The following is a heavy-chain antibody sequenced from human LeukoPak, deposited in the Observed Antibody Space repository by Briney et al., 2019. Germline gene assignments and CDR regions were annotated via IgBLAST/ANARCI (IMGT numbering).Heavy chain of an antibody. Sequence: KPSETLSLTCTVSGDSIRSYYWSWIRQPPGKGLEWIGYIYYSGSTKYNPSLKSRVTISVDTSKNQFSLKLSSVTAADTAVYYCTRSSDSGSGSYYNPYNWFDPWGQGTLVTVSS. V-gene: IGHV4-59*01. CDR1: GDSIRSYY. CDR2: IYYSGST. CDR3: TRSSDSGSGSYYNPYNWFDP. J-gene: IGHJ5*02. D-gene: IGHD3-10*01.